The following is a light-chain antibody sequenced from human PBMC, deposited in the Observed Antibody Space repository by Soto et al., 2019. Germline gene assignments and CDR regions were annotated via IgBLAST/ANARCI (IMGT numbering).Light chain of an antibody. CDR2: EGS. Sequence: QSVLTQPASVSGSPGQSITISCTGTSSDVGSYNLVSWYQQHPGKAPKLMIYEGSKRPSGVSNRFSGSKSGNTASLTISGLQAEDEADYYCCSYAGSRNFVFGTGTKVTVL. V-gene: IGLV2-23*01. CDR3: CSYAGSRNFV. CDR1: SSDVGSYNL. J-gene: IGLJ1*01.